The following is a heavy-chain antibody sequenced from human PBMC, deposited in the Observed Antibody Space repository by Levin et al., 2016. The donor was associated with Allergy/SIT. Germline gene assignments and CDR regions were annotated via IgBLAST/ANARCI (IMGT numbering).Heavy chain of an antibody. CDR3: ARVGGHDYSNYNY. V-gene: IGHV4-59*01. CDR2: IYYSGST. Sequence: WIRQPPGKGLEWIGYIYYSGSTNYNPSLKSRVTISVDTSKNQFSLKLSSVTAADTAVYYCARVGGHDYSNYNYWGQGTLVTVSS. D-gene: IGHD4-11*01. J-gene: IGHJ4*02.